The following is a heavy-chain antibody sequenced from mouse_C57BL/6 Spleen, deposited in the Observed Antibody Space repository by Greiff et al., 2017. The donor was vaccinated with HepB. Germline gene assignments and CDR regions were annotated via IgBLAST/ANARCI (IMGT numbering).Heavy chain of an antibody. CDR1: GYTFTNYW. J-gene: IGHJ1*03. D-gene: IGHD1-1*01. CDR3: ARGVLREYFDV. V-gene: IGHV1-63*01. Sequence: QVQLKESGAELVRPGTSVKMSCKASGYTFTNYWIGWAKQRPGHGLEWIGDIYPGGGYTNYNEKFKGKATLTADKSSSTAYMQFSSLTSEDSAIYYCARGVLREYFDVWGTGTTVTVSS. CDR2: IYPGGGYT.